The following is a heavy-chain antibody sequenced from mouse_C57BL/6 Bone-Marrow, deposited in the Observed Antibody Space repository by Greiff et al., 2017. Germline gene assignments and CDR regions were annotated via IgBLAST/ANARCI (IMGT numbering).Heavy chain of an antibody. Sequence: QVQLQQSGAELAKPGASVTLSCKASGYTFPSYWMHWVKQRPGQGLEWIGYINPSSGYTKYNQKFKDKATLTADKSSSTAYMQLSSLTYEDSAVYYCARALYYGCSWFAYWGQGTLVTGSA. CDR2: INPSSGYT. D-gene: IGHD1-1*01. J-gene: IGHJ3*01. CDR3: ARALYYGCSWFAY. V-gene: IGHV1-7*01. CDR1: GYTFPSYW.